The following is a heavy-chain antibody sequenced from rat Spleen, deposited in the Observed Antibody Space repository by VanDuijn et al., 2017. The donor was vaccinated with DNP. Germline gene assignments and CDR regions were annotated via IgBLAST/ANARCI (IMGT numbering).Heavy chain of an antibody. D-gene: IGHD1-7*01. J-gene: IGHJ2*01. CDR3: AKDLGFLFDF. Sequence: EVQLVESGGGLVQPGRSLKLSCAASGLTFSDYNMAWVRQAPKKGLEWVATISYEGSSTYYRDSVKGRFTISRDNAKRTLYLQMESLRSEDTATYYCAKDLGFLFDFWGQGVMVTVSS. CDR1: GLTFSDYN. V-gene: IGHV5-7*01. CDR2: ISYEGSST.